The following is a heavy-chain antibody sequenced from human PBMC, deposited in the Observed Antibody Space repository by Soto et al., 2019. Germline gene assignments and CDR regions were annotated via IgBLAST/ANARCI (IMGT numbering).Heavy chain of an antibody. D-gene: IGHD2-15*01. CDR2: IDPSDSYT. J-gene: IGHJ6*02. Sequence: GESLKISCKGSGYSFTSYWISWVRQMPGKGLEWMGRIDPSDSYTNYSPSFQGHVTISADKSISTAYLQWSSLKASDTAMYYCARLVVDSSLSYYGMDVWGQGTTVTDSS. V-gene: IGHV5-10-1*01. CDR3: ARLVVDSSLSYYGMDV. CDR1: GYSFTSYW.